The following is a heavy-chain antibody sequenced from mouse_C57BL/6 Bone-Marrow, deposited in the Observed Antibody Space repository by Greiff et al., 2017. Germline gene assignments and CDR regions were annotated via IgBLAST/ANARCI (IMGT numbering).Heavy chain of an antibody. CDR2: IYPGDGDT. D-gene: IGHD1-1*01. J-gene: IGHJ2*01. CDR1: GYAFSSSW. V-gene: IGHV1-82*01. CDR3: ARWPYYYGSSYEVDY. Sequence: VQLVESGPELVKPGASVKISCKASGYAFSSSWMNWVKQRPGKGLEWIGRIYPGDGDTNYNGKFKGKATLTADKSSSTAYMQLSSLTSEDSAVYFCARWPYYYGSSYEVDYWGQGTTLTVSS.